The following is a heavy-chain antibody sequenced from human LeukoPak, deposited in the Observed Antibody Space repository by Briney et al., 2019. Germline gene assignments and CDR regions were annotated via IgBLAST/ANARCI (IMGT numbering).Heavy chain of an antibody. D-gene: IGHD6-19*01. V-gene: IGHV3-21*01. CDR1: GFTFSSYS. Sequence: GGPLRLSCAASGFTFSSYSMNWVRQPPGKGLDWVSSISSSSSYIYYADSVKGRFTISRDNAKNSLYLQMNSLRAEDTAVYYCARDVTVAEDYWGQGTLVTVSS. CDR3: ARDVTVAEDY. CDR2: ISSSSSYI. J-gene: IGHJ4*02.